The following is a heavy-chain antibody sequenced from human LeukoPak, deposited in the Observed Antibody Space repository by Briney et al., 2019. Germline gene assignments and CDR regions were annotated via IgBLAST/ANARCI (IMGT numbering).Heavy chain of an antibody. D-gene: IGHD1-26*01. J-gene: IGHJ4*02. CDR3: ARDGPSGSYYFDY. CDR1: GYTFTIYY. V-gene: IGHV1-46*01. CDR2: INPSGGST. Sequence: ASVKVSCKASGYTFTIYYMHWVRQAPGQGLEWMGIINPSGGSTSYDQKFQGRVTMTRDMSTSTAYMELSSLRSEDTAVYYCARDGPSGSYYFDYWGQGTLVTVSS.